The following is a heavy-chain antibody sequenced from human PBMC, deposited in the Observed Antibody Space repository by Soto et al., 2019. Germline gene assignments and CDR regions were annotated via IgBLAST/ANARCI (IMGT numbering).Heavy chain of an antibody. CDR3: ARSGSSSPLEVGWCDP. CDR1: GFAFSSYP. J-gene: IGHJ5*02. CDR2: IWYDGSNK. Sequence: QMQLVESGGGVVQPGESLRLSCAASGFAFSSYPMHWVRQAPGKGLEWVAVIWYDGSNKYYADSVKVRFTISRDNSKYTLYLQPNSLRADDTALYYCARSGSSSPLEVGWCDPWGQGTLVTVSS. V-gene: IGHV3-33*01. D-gene: IGHD6-6*01.